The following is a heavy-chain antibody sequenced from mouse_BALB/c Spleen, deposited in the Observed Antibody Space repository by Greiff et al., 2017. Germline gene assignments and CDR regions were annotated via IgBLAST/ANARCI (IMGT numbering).Heavy chain of an antibody. J-gene: IGHJ2*01. CDR1: GYTFTSYT. CDR3: ARSTTVVAHFDY. D-gene: IGHD1-1*01. V-gene: IGHV1-4*02. Sequence: VQLQQSAAELARPGASVKMSCKASGYTFTSYTMHWVNQRPGQGLEWIGYINPSSGYTEYNQKFKDKTTLTADKSSSTAYMQLSSLTSEDSAVYYCARSTTVVAHFDYWGQGTTLTVSS. CDR2: INPSSGYT.